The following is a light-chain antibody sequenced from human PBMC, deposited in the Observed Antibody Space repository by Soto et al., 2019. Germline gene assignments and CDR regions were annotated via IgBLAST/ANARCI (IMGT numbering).Light chain of an antibody. Sequence: EFVLTQSPGTLSLSPGETATLSCRASQTVRNNYLAWYQQKPGQAPRLLIFAASSRASGIPDRFSGSGSGTDFTLTISRLEPEDFALFYCQYHGSSPITFGQGTRLEI. CDR1: QTVRNNY. J-gene: IGKJ5*01. CDR2: AAS. CDR3: QYHGSSPIT. V-gene: IGKV3-20*01.